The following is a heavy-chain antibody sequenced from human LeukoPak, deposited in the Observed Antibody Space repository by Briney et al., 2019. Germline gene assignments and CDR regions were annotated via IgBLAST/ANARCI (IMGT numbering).Heavy chain of an antibody. D-gene: IGHD2-2*01. J-gene: IGHJ4*02. V-gene: IGHV5-51*01. CDR1: GYSFTSYW. CDR3: ARHVRAAPFDY. CDR2: IYPGDSET. Sequence: GESLKISCKGSGYSFTSYWIGWVRQMPGKGLEWVGIIYPGDSETRCSPSLQGQVTISADKSINTAYLHWSSLKASDTAMYYCARHVRAAPFDYWGQGTLVTVSS.